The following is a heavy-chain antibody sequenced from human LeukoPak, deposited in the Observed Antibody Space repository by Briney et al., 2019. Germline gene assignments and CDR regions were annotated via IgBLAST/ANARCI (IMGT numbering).Heavy chain of an antibody. Sequence: GGSLRLSCAASGFTFSSYGTHWVRQAPGKGLEWVAFIRYDGSNRYCAASVKGRFTICRDNSKNTLYQQMNSLRAEDTAVYYCAKEGVEMATVDYYYYMDVWGKGTTVTVYS. CDR2: IRYDGSNR. CDR3: AKEGVEMATVDYYYYMDV. CDR1: GFTFSSYG. J-gene: IGHJ6*03. D-gene: IGHD5-24*01. V-gene: IGHV3-30*02.